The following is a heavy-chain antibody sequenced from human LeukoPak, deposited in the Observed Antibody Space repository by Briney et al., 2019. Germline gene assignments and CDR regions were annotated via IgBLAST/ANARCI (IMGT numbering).Heavy chain of an antibody. CDR1: GLSFSNYA. CDR2: IYSDNT. Sequence: GGSLRLSCAASGLSFSNYAMYWVRQAPGKGLEWVSFIYSDNTHYSDSVKGRFTISRDNSKNTLYLQMNSLRAEDTAVYYCARRAGAYSHPYDYWGQGTLVTVSS. D-gene: IGHD4/OR15-4a*01. CDR3: ARRAGAYSHPYDY. V-gene: IGHV3-53*01. J-gene: IGHJ4*02.